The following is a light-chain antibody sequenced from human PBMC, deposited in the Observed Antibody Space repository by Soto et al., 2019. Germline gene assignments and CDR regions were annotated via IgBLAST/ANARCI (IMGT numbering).Light chain of an antibody. V-gene: IGKV3-20*01. CDR1: QSVSSSY. J-gene: IGKJ1*01. Sequence: EIVLTQSPGTLSLSPRERATLSCRASQSVSSSYLAWYQQRPGQAPRLFIYGASSRATGIPDRFSGSGSGTDFTLTISRLEPEDFAVYYCQQYGRSPLTFGQGTKVDIK. CDR3: QQYGRSPLT. CDR2: GAS.